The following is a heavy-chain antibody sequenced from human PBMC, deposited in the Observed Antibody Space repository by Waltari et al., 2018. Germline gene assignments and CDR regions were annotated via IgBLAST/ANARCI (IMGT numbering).Heavy chain of an antibody. CDR3: ARHVQQLGA. Sequence: QLQLQESGPGLVKPSETLSLTCTVHGGSISSSSYYWGWLRQPTGKGLEWIGSIYYSGSTYYNPSLKSRVTISVDTSKNQFSLKLSSVTAADTAVYYCARHVQQLGAWGQGTMVTVSS. CDR1: GGSISSSSYY. V-gene: IGHV4-39*07. D-gene: IGHD6-13*01. CDR2: IYYSGST. J-gene: IGHJ3*01.